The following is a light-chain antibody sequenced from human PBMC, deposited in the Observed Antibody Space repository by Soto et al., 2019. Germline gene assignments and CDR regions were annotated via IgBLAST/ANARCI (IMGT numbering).Light chain of an antibody. CDR3: QKYDSVPWS. Sequence: DIQMTQSPTSLSASVGDRVTITYRASQGIGYNLAWYQQKPGKVPKVLIYTASTLHSGVPSRFSGSGSGTEFTLTINSLQPEDVATYFCQKYDSVPWSFGQGTKVDI. V-gene: IGKV1-27*01. CDR1: QGIGYN. CDR2: TAS. J-gene: IGKJ1*01.